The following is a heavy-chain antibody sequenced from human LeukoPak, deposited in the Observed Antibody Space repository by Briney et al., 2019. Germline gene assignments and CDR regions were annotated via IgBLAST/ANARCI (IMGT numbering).Heavy chain of an antibody. CDR3: ARSSNWYKGFDY. CDR2: IYYTGST. D-gene: IGHD6-13*01. Sequence: SETLSLTCSVSGGSISPYYWSWIRQPPGKGLEWIGFIYYTGSTNYNPSLKSRVTMSLDASKTQFSLQLTSVTAADTSVYYCARSSNWYKGFDYWGQGTLVTFSS. V-gene: IGHV4-59*01. CDR1: GGSISPYY. J-gene: IGHJ4*02.